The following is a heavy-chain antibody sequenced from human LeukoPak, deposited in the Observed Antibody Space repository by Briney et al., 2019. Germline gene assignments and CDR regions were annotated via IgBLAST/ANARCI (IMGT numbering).Heavy chain of an antibody. CDR2: IYYSGST. V-gene: IGHV4-59*01. D-gene: IGHD3-22*01. J-gene: IGHJ6*02. CDR1: GGSISSYY. CDR3: ARHQPAYYYDSSGYRPHYGMDV. Sequence: SETLSLTCTVSGGSISSYYWSWIRQPPGKGLEWIGYIYYSGSTNYNPSLKSRVTISVDTSKNQFSLKLSSVTAADTAVYYCARHQPAYYYDSSGYRPHYGMDVWGQGTTVTVSS.